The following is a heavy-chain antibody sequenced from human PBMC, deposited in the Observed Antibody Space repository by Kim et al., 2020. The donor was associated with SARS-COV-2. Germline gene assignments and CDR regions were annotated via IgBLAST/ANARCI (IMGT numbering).Heavy chain of an antibody. Sequence: SETLSLTCTVSGGSISSSSYYWGWIRQPPGKGLEWIGRIYYSGSTYYNPSLNSRVTIYVDTTKNQFSLKLSSVTAADTAVYYCARHLPPAVRSYGSGSYQGNKDGFDIRGQGTMITDSS. V-gene: IGHV4-39*01. D-gene: IGHD3-10*01. CDR3: ARHLPPAVRSYGSGSYQGNKDGFDI. CDR2: IYYSGST. CDR1: GGSISSSSYY. J-gene: IGHJ3*02.